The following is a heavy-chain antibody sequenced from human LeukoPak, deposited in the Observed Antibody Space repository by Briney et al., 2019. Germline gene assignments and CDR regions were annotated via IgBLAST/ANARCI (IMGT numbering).Heavy chain of an antibody. V-gene: IGHV1-8*01. CDR2: MNPNSGNT. D-gene: IGHD2-15*01. J-gene: IGHJ4*02. CDR3: ARAYCSGGSCLDY. Sequence: ASVKVSCKASGYTFTSYDINWGRQATGQGVEWMGWMNPNSGNTGYAQKFQGRVTMTRNTSISTAYMELSSLRSEDTAVYYCARAYCSGGSCLDYWGQGTLVTVSS. CDR1: GYTFTSYD.